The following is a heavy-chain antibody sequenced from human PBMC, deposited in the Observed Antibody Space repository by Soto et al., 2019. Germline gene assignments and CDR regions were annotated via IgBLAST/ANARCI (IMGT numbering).Heavy chain of an antibody. CDR3: ARDLSYYGSGTYDYP. CDR2: IYYSGST. V-gene: IGHV4-31*03. D-gene: IGHD3-10*01. J-gene: IGHJ5*02. CDR1: GGSISSGGYY. Sequence: QVQLQESGPGLVKPSQTLSLTCTVSGGSISSGGYYWSWIRQHPGKGLEWIGYIYYSGSTYYNPSLKSRVNISVDTAKNQFPLKLSSVTAADKAGYYCARDLSYYGSGTYDYPWGQGTLVTVSS.